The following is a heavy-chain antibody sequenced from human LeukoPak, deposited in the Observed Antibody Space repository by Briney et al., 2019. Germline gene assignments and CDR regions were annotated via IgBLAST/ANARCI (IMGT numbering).Heavy chain of an antibody. CDR1: GFSINTYW. CDR2: LNGDGTTT. Sequence: GGSLRLSCAASGFSINTYWMHWVRQAPGKGLVWVSRLNGDGTTTTYADSVKGRFTISRDNAKNTLYLQMSSLRAEDTAVFYCAVLVSSRYTRDSFDIWGQGTMVTVAS. D-gene: IGHD6-13*01. CDR3: AVLVSSRYTRDSFDI. J-gene: IGHJ3*02. V-gene: IGHV3-74*01.